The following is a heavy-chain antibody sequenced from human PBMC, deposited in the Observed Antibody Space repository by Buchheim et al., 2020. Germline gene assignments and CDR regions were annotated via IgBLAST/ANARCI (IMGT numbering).Heavy chain of an antibody. D-gene: IGHD1-26*01. CDR3: ARRDALLGGSWAFDN. J-gene: IGHJ4*02. V-gene: IGHV4-39*01. CDR1: GGTIGGSSYY. Sequence: QLQLQESGPGLVKASETLSLTCTVSGGTIGGSSYYWGWIRQPPGKGLEWIGNIYYSGRTYYNPSLKSRITISVNTSNNQFPLKLNSVTAADTAVYYCARRDALLGGSWAFDNWGQGTL. CDR2: IYYSGRT.